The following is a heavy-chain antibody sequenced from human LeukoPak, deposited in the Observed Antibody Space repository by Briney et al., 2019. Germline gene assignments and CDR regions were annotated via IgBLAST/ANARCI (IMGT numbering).Heavy chain of an antibody. V-gene: IGHV4-4*07. CDR2: IYTSGST. Sequence: PSETLSLTCTVSGGSISGYYWSWIRQPAGKGLEWIGRIYTSGSTNYNPSLKSRVTMSVDTSKNQFSLKLSSVTAADTAVYYCARDLFLCSSTSCYAGLPYYDILPSGIWFDPWGQGTLVTVSS. CDR3: ARDLFLCSSTSCYAGLPYYDILPSGIWFDP. J-gene: IGHJ5*02. CDR1: GGSISGYY. D-gene: IGHD2-2*01.